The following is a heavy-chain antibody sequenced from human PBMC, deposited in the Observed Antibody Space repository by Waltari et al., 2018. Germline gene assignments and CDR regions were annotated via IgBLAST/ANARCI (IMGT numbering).Heavy chain of an antibody. D-gene: IGHD5-18*01. CDR3: ARHARGYSYGYNGAFGY. J-gene: IGHJ4*02. V-gene: IGHV4-39*07. CDR2: IYYSGST. Sequence: QLQLQASGPGLVKPSETLSLTCTVSGGSISSSSYYWGWLRPPPGKGLEWIGSIYYSGSTYYNPSLKSRVTISVDTSKNQFSLKLSSVTAADTAVYYCARHARGYSYGYNGAFGYWGRGTLVTVSS. CDR1: GGSISSSSYY.